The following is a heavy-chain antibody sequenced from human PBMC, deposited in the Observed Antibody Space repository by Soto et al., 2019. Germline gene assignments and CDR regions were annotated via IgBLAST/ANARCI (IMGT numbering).Heavy chain of an antibody. CDR1: GFAFGSYS. J-gene: IGHJ6*02. CDR3: ANAAGYYYGMDV. D-gene: IGHD3-10*01. Sequence: EVQLVESGGGSVQPGGSLRLSCAASGFAFGSYSMNWVRQAPGKGLEWLSYITTTSTTMYYADSVKGRFTISRDNAKNSLYLQMNSLRDEDTAVYYWANAAGYYYGMDVWGQGTTVTVSS. V-gene: IGHV3-48*02. CDR2: ITTTSTTM.